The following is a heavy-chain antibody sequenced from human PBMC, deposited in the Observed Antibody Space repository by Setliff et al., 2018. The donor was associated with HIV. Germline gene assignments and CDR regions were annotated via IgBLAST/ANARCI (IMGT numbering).Heavy chain of an antibody. V-gene: IGHV4-34*01. CDR1: GGSFPAYY. CDR3: VRQHGDYAFGS. CDR2: INYSGDT. Sequence: PSETLSLTCAVYGGSFPAYYWNWVRQPPGKGLEWIGEINYSGDTTYNPSLKSRVSMFIDTPKKQVSLKVASVTAADTAVYYCVRQHGDYAFGSWGQGTLVTVSS. J-gene: IGHJ5*01. D-gene: IGHD4-17*01.